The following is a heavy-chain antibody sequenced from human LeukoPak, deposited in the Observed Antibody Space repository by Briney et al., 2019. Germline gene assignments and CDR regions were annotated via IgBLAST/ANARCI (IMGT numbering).Heavy chain of an antibody. CDR3: ATEIAAAGSDY. J-gene: IGHJ4*02. CDR1: GFTSSSYG. CDR2: IWYDGSNK. Sequence: GGSLRLSCAASGFTSSSYGMHWVRQAPGKGLEWVAVIWYDGSNKYYADSVKGRFTISRDNSKNTLYLQMNSLRAEDTAVYYCATEIAAAGSDYWGQGTLVTVSS. D-gene: IGHD6-13*01. V-gene: IGHV3-33*01.